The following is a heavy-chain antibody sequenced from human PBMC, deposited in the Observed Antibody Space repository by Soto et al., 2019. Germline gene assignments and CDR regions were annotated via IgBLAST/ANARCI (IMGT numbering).Heavy chain of an antibody. CDR3: ERGSRSELDTALSSPIIYVDS. V-gene: IGHV4-34*01. CDR1: GGSFSGYY. J-gene: IGHJ4*02. CDR2: INHSGTT. D-gene: IGHD5-18*01. Sequence: QVQLQQWGAGQLKPSETLSLTCAVYGGSFSGYYWSWVRQPPGKGLEWIGEINHSGTTTYNPSLKSRVTISEDTSLKQFSVAPRYVAASDTAVCYCERGSRSELDTALSSPIIYVDSLSEANLVTVSP.